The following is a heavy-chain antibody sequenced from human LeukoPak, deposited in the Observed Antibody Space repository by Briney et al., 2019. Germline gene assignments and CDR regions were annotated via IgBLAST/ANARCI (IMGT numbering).Heavy chain of an antibody. J-gene: IGHJ2*01. CDR1: GGSISSYY. CDR2: IHYSGST. D-gene: IGHD3-22*01. V-gene: IGHV4-59*08. Sequence: SETLSLTCTVSGGSISSYYWSWIRQPPGKGLEWIGYIHYSGSTNYNPSLKSRVTISVDTSKNQFSLKLSSVTAADTAVYYCARRHPNYDSSGYYWYFDLWGRGTLVTVSS. CDR3: ARRHPNYDSSGYYWYFDL.